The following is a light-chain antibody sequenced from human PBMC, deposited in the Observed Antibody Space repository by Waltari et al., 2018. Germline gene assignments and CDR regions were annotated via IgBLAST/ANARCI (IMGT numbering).Light chain of an antibody. Sequence: IVLTQSPATLSLSPGESDTLSCRASQSVTPYLAWYQHKRGQAPRLLVDDASNRATGVPARFSGSGSGTDFTLTISSLEPEDFAIYYCHHRSTWLLLTFGGGTKVEIK. CDR2: DAS. CDR1: QSVTPY. CDR3: HHRSTWLLLT. J-gene: IGKJ4*01. V-gene: IGKV3-11*01.